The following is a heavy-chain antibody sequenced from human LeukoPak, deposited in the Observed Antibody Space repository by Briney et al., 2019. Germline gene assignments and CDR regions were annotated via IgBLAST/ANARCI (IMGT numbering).Heavy chain of an antibody. D-gene: IGHD3-3*01. J-gene: IGHJ4*02. CDR1: GYTFTSYD. V-gene: IGHV1-8*01. CDR2: MNPNSGNT. Sequence: ASVKVSCKASGYTFTSYDINWVRQATGQGREWMGWMNPNSGNTGYAQKFQGRVTMTTDPSTSTAYMELRSLISDDTAVYYCARDFWAGNSGFLGYWGQGTLVTVSS. CDR3: ARDFWAGNSGFLGY.